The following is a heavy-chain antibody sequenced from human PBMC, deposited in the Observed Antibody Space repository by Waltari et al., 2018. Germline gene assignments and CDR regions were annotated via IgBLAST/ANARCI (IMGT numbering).Heavy chain of an antibody. CDR1: GGSXSSXNW. CDR2: IYHSGST. J-gene: IGHJ4*02. V-gene: IGHV4-4*02. D-gene: IGHD3-10*01. Sequence: QVQLQESGPGLVKPSGTLSLTCAVSGGSXSSXNWWSWVRQPPGKGLEWIGEIYHSGSTNYNPSLKSRVTISVDKSKNQFSLKLSSVTAADTAVYYCARGREYRGSGSYYGRWGQGTLVXXSS. CDR3: ARGREYRGSGSYYGR.